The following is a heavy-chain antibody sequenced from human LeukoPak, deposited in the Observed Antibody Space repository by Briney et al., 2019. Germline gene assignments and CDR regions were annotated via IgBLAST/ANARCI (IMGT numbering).Heavy chain of an antibody. D-gene: IGHD6-19*01. CDR1: GNTLHTPA. Sequence: ASVKVSCKISGNTLHTPAITWVRQAPGEGLEWMGWSSLANGNTNYAQKLQGRVTMTIDISTSTAYVELRSLGSDDTAIYYCTTGEAGFSRYEYWGQGTVVTVSS. CDR3: TTGEAGFSRYEY. V-gene: IGHV1-18*01. J-gene: IGHJ4*02. CDR2: SSLANGNT.